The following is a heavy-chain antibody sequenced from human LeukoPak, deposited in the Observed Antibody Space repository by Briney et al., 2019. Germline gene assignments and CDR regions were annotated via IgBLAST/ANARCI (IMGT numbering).Heavy chain of an antibody. Sequence: GGSLRLSCAASGFAFSSYWMSWVRQAPGKGLEWVANIKQDGSEKYYVDSVKGRFTISRDNAKNTLYLQMNSLRAEDTAVYYCARDRVAAYGGGFDYWGQGTLVTVSS. V-gene: IGHV3-7*01. CDR2: IKQDGSEK. CDR1: GFAFSSYW. CDR3: ARDRVAAYGGGFDY. J-gene: IGHJ4*02. D-gene: IGHD6-19*01.